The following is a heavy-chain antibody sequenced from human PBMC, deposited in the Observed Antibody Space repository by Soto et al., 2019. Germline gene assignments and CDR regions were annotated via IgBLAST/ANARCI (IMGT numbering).Heavy chain of an antibody. V-gene: IGHV4-59*12. Sequence: SETLSLTCTVLGGSIDSYYWSWIRQAPGKGLEWIGHISDSGTTNYNPSLGSRVTISVDTSRKSFSLKLSSVTAADTAVYFCARDRWMSRANWFDPWGPGTLVTVSS. CDR3: ARDRWMSRANWFDP. D-gene: IGHD2-2*03. J-gene: IGHJ5*02. CDR2: ISDSGTT. CDR1: GGSIDSYY.